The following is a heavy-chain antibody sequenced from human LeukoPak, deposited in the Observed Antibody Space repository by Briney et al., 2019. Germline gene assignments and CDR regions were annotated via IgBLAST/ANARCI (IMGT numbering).Heavy chain of an antibody. CDR3: ARDKQLDWAHYYYYYMDV. V-gene: IGHV1-18*01. D-gene: IGHD1-1*01. J-gene: IGHJ6*03. Sequence: ASVKVSCKASGYTFTSYVISWVRQAPGQGLEWMGWISAYNGNTNSAQKFQGRVTMTTDTSTSTAYMDLRSLRSDDTAVYYCARDKQLDWAHYYYYYMDVWGKGTTVTVSS. CDR2: ISAYNGNT. CDR1: GYTFTSYV.